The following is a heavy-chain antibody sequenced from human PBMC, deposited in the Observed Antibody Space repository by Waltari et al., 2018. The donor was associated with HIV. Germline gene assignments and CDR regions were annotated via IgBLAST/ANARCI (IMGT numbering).Heavy chain of an antibody. CDR3: ARGAVGGLFDY. V-gene: IGHV3-33*01. CDR1: GFPFSSYV. Sequence: VQLVESGGGVVQPGRSLRLSCAASGFPFSSYVMHWVRQAPGKGLEWVAVIWNDGSNRNHADSGKGRFTISRDNSKNTVYVQMNRLRAEDTAVYYCARGAVGGLFDYWGQGTLVTVSS. CDR2: IWNDGSNR. D-gene: IGHD1-26*01. J-gene: IGHJ4*02.